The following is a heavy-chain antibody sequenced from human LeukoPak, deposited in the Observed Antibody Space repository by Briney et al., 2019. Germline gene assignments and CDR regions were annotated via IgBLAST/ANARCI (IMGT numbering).Heavy chain of an antibody. CDR1: GFTFSSYG. CDR3: ARTKKDIVVVVAATRLGYGAYDY. CDR2: ISYDGSNK. Sequence: GGSLRLSCAASGFTFSSYGMHWVRQAPGKGLEWVAVISYDGSNKYYADSVKGRFTISRDNSKNTLYLQMNSLRAEDTAVYYCARTKKDIVVVVAATRLGYGAYDYWGQGTLVTVSS. D-gene: IGHD2-15*01. J-gene: IGHJ4*02. V-gene: IGHV3-30*03.